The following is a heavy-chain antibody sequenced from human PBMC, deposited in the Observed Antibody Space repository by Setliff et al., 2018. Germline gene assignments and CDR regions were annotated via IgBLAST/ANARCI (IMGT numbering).Heavy chain of an antibody. CDR3: ARHPPPPNYFDIGALDS. D-gene: IGHD3-22*01. Sequence: KVSCTASGGPLNSYSFSWVRQAPGQGLEWMGRIIPVLDITRYSQKFQGRVTITADKSTGIIYMELTSLRSDDTAVYYCARHPPPPNYFDIGALDSWGQGTLVTVSS. CDR1: GGPLNSYS. V-gene: IGHV1-69*02. CDR2: IIPVLDIT. J-gene: IGHJ4*02.